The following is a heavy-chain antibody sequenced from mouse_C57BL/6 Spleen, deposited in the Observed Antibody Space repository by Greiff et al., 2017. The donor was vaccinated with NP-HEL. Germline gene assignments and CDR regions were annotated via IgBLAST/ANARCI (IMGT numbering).Heavy chain of an antibody. Sequence: QVQLQQSGPELVKPGASVKISCKASGYAFSSSWMNWVKQRPGKGLEWIGRIYPGDGDTNYNGKFKGKATLTADKSSSTAYMQLSSLTSEDSAVYFCAREGTGTGAMDYWGQGTSVTVSS. CDR1: GYAFSSSW. J-gene: IGHJ4*01. CDR3: AREGTGTGAMDY. V-gene: IGHV1-82*01. D-gene: IGHD4-1*01. CDR2: IYPGDGDT.